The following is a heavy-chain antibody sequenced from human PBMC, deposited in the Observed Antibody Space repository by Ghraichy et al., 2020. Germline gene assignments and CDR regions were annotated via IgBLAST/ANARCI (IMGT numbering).Heavy chain of an antibody. V-gene: IGHV3-7*01. D-gene: IGHD3-22*01. J-gene: IGHJ6*03. Sequence: GGSLRLSCAASGFTFSSYWMSWVRQASGKGLEWVANIKQDGSEKYYVDSVKGRFTISRDNAKNSLYLQMNSLRAEDTAVYYCARLVGYSSGYYPYYYYYYYMDVWGKGTTVTVSS. CDR1: GFTFSSYW. CDR3: ARLVGYSSGYYPYYYYYYYMDV. CDR2: IKQDGSEK.